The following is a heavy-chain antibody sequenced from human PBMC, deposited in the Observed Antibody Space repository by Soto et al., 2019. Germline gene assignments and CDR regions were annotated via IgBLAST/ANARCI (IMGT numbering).Heavy chain of an antibody. Sequence: QVQLQESGPGLVKPSGTLSLTCAVSGGSISSSNWWSWVRQPPGKGLEWIGEIYHSGSTNYNPSLKSRVTISVDKSKNQFSLKLSSVTAADTAVYYCARDRSYDILTGYLHSNWFDPWGQGTLVTVSS. CDR2: IYHSGST. D-gene: IGHD3-9*01. CDR1: GGSISSSNW. V-gene: IGHV4-4*02. J-gene: IGHJ5*02. CDR3: ARDRSYDILTGYLHSNWFDP.